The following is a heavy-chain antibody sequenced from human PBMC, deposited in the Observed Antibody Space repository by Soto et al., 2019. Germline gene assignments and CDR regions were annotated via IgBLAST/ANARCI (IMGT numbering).Heavy chain of an antibody. V-gene: IGHV3-23*01. D-gene: IGHD2-2*01. CDR3: AKDLKRSIVLGYCSSTSRPPHDVFDI. CDR2: ISGSGGST. J-gene: IGHJ3*02. Sequence: GGSLRLSCASSGFTFISHAMRRVRQAPGKGQEWVSAISGSGGSTYYADSVKGRFTISRDNSKNTLYLQMNSLRAEDTAVYYCAKDLKRSIVLGYCSSTSRPPHDVFDIWGQGTMVTVSS. CDR1: GFTFISHA.